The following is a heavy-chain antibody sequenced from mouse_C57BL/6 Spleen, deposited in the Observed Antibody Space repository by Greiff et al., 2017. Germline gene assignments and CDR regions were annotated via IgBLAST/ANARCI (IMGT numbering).Heavy chain of an antibody. CDR1: GYTFTSYW. CDR3: AKRSYYSKGWYFDV. J-gene: IGHJ1*03. V-gene: IGHV1-50*01. Sequence: VQLQQSGAELVKPGASVKLSCKASGYTFTSYWMQWVKQRPGQGLEWIGEIDPSDSYTNYNQKFKGKATLTVDTSSSTAYMQLSSLTSEDSAVYYCAKRSYYSKGWYFDVWGTGTTVTVSS. D-gene: IGHD2-5*01. CDR2: IDPSDSYT.